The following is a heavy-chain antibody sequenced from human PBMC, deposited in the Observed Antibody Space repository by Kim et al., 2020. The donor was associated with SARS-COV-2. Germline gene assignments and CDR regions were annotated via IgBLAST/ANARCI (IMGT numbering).Heavy chain of an antibody. D-gene: IGHD2-2*01. V-gene: IGHV3-21*01. CDR3: ARARVGVVVPAAPDY. Sequence: ESVKGRFTISRDNAKNSLYLQMNSLRAEDTAVYYCARARVGVVVPAAPDYWGQGTLVTVSS. J-gene: IGHJ4*02.